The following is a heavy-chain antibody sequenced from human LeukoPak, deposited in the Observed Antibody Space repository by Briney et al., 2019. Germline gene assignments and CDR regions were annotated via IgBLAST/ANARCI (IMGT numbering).Heavy chain of an antibody. D-gene: IGHD5/OR15-5a*01. J-gene: IGHJ4*02. CDR1: GGAFSGYH. Sequence: SETLSLTCAVYGGAFSGYHWNWIRQAAGKGLEWIGEVNHRGMTNYNPSLKSRVIISADTSKNQFSLKLDSVTAADTAIYYCARDPTSEISVPHYFDDWGQGTLVTVSS. V-gene: IGHV4-34*01. CDR3: ARDPTSEISVPHYFDD. CDR2: VNHRGMT.